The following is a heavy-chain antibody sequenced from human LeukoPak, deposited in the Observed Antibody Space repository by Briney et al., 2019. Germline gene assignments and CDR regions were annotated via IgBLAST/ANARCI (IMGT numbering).Heavy chain of an antibody. D-gene: IGHD3-10*01. V-gene: IGHV3-23*01. CDR2: IRGGRGTT. CDR1: GFTFSKYV. CDR3: GKGNWIGELFKNAFDF. Sequence: RLSYAASGFTFSKYVMSCASTTQGTGLERGSAIRGGRGTTYYADSVTGRFTISRDSSKNTLYLQMNSLRAEDTAVYYCGKGNWIGELFKNAFDFWGQGTMVTVSS. J-gene: IGHJ3*01.